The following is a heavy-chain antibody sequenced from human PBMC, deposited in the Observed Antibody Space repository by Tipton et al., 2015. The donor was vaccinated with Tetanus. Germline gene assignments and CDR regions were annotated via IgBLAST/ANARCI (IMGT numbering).Heavy chain of an antibody. J-gene: IGHJ4*02. D-gene: IGHD5-24*01. CDR3: AKASKMATNWYHFDY. CDR1: GDIFTNYA. V-gene: IGHV1-69*01. CDR2: IIPIFGST. Sequence: QLVQSGAEIKKPGSSVKVSCKPSGDIFTNYAITWVRQAPGQGFEWMGGIIPIFGSTKYAQKFQGRVTITADQSTNTVYMDVSTLQSEDTAVYFCAKASKMATNWYHFDYWGQGTLVIVSS.